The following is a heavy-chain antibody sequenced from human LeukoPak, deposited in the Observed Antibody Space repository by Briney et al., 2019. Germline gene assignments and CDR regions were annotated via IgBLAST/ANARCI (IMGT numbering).Heavy chain of an antibody. V-gene: IGHV3-7*01. CDR1: GFPFIRNW. J-gene: IGHJ4*02. CDR2: IKKDGSEK. Sequence: GGSLRLSCAASGFPFIRNWKSWVRQAPGMGLEWVANIKKDGSEKYYVDFVRGRFTISIDNAKNSVYLQMNSLRAEDTALYFCARGSYSGNDYSFDYWGQGTLVTVSS. D-gene: IGHD1-26*01. CDR3: ARGSYSGNDYSFDY.